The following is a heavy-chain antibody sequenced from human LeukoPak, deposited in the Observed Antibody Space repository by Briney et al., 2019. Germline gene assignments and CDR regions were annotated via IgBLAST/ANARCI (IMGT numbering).Heavy chain of an antibody. CDR3: ARGGPRYYDSSGYANPPFDY. J-gene: IGHJ4*02. D-gene: IGHD3-22*01. CDR2: INPNSGGT. V-gene: IGHV1-2*06. Sequence: ASVKVSCKASGYTFTGYYMHWVRQAPGQGLEWMGRINPNSGGTNYAQKFQGRVTMTRDTSISTAYMELSRLRSDDTAVYYCARGGPRYYDSSGYANPPFDYWGQGTLGTVSS. CDR1: GYTFTGYY.